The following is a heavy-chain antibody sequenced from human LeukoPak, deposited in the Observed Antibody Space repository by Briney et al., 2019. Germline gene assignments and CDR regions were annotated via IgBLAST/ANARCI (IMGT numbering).Heavy chain of an antibody. V-gene: IGHV5-51*01. J-gene: IGHJ4*02. CDR3: ARGGYSYGSKFDY. D-gene: IGHD5-18*01. Sequence: GESLKISCKGSGYSFISYWIGWVRQMPGKGLEWMGIIYPGDSDTRYSPSFQGQVTIPADKSISTAYVQWSSLKASDTAMYYCARGGYSYGSKFDYWGQGTLVTVST. CDR2: IYPGDSDT. CDR1: GYSFISYW.